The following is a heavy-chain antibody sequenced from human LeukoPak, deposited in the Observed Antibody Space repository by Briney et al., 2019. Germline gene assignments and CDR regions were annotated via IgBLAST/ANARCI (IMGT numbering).Heavy chain of an antibody. CDR1: GFTFSSYW. CDR2: IKGDGSAQ. J-gene: IGHJ5*02. CDR3: ATTSNAPGNH. Sequence: GGSLRLSCAASGFTFSSYWMSWVRQAPGKGLEWVANIKGDGSAQYYVGSVKGRFTISRDNAKNSLNLQMNSLRAEDTAVYYCATTSNAPGNHWGQGTLVTVSS. V-gene: IGHV3-7*01.